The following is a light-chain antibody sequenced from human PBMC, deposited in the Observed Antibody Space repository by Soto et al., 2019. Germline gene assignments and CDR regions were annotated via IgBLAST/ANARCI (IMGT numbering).Light chain of an antibody. Sequence: DIVMTQSPRSLPVTPGDPASITCRSSQSLLHSNGYNYLDWYLQKPGQSPQLLISLGSNRASGVPDRFSGSGSGTDFTLKISRVEAEDVGIYYCMQALRTPPTFGQGTKVDIK. J-gene: IGKJ1*01. CDR1: QSLLHSNGYNY. CDR3: MQALRTPPT. CDR2: LGS. V-gene: IGKV2-28*01.